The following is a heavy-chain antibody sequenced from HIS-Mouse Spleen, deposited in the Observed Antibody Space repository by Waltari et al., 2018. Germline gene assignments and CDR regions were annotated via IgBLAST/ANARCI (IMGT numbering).Heavy chain of an antibody. CDR2: ISSSSSYI. D-gene: IGHD6-19*01. J-gene: IGHJ3*02. CDR1: GFTFSRYS. V-gene: IGHV3-21*01. CDR3: ARDRGQWLANDAFDI. Sequence: EVQLVESGGGLVKPGGSLRLSCAASGFTFSRYSMNWVRQAPGKGLEWVSSISSSSSYIYYADSVKGRFTISRDNAKNSLYLQMNSLRAEDTAVYYCARDRGQWLANDAFDIWGQGTMVTVSS.